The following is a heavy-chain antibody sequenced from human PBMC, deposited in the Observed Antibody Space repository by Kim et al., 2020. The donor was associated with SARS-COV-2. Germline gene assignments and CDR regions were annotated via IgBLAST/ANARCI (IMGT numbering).Heavy chain of an antibody. Sequence: SETLSLTCTVSGGSISSYSWSLIRQPPGKGLEWIGYMSYSGNTNYDPSLKSRVTISVDTSKNQFSLKLSSVTAADTAVYYCARHGGLSMIRGELGAFDIWGQGTMVTVSS. J-gene: IGHJ3*02. CDR2: MSYSGNT. CDR1: GGSISSYS. D-gene: IGHD3-10*01. V-gene: IGHV4-59*08. CDR3: ARHGGLSMIRGELGAFDI.